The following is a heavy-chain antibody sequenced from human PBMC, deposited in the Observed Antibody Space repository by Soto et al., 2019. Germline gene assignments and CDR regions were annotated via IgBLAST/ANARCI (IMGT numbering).Heavy chain of an antibody. J-gene: IGHJ4*01. CDR2: ICGSGSST. V-gene: IGHV3-23*01. CDR3: ARDVNPSY. CDR1: GFTFSTYA. Sequence: GGSLRLSCAASGFTFSTYAMTWVRQAPGKGLEWVSTICGSGSSTYYADSVNGRFTISRDNSKNTLFLQMNSLRAEDTAVYYCARDVNPSYWGHGTLVTVSS.